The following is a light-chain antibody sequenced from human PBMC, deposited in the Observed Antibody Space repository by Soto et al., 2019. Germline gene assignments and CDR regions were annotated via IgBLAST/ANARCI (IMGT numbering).Light chain of an antibody. V-gene: IGKV1-33*01. CDR2: DAF. CDR3: QQYDKFPYT. Sequence: DLQMTQSPSSLSASVGDRVTITCQATQDIKNYLNWYQQKPGKVPKVLIYDAFNLQTGVSSRFSGSGSGKDFTFTISSLQPEDIATYYCQQYDKFPYTFGQGTRVEIK. J-gene: IGKJ2*01. CDR1: QDIKNY.